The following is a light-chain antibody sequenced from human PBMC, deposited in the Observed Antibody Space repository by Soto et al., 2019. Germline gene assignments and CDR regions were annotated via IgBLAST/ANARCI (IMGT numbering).Light chain of an antibody. CDR1: QSLSSN. Sequence: EIVMTQSPATLSVSPGERATLSCRASQSLSSNVAWYQQKPGQVPRLLIYGASTRATGIPARFSGSRSGTEFTPTIRSLQSEDFAFYYCKQYNNSPFTFGPGTKVDIK. V-gene: IGKV3D-15*01. J-gene: IGKJ3*01. CDR3: KQYNNSPFT. CDR2: GAS.